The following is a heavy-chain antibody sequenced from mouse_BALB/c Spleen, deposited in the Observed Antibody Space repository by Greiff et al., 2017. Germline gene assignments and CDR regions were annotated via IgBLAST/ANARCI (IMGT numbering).Heavy chain of an antibody. CDR2: IDPENGDT. D-gene: IGHD3-1*01. Sequence: VQLQQSGAELVRPGASVKLSCTASGFNIKDYYMHWVKQRPEQGLEWIGWIDPENGDTEYAPKFQGKATMTADTSSNTAYLQLSSLTSEDTAVYYCNAGRGRAMDYWGQGTSVTVSS. CDR1: GFNIKDYY. J-gene: IGHJ4*01. V-gene: IGHV14-4*02. CDR3: NAGRGRAMDY.